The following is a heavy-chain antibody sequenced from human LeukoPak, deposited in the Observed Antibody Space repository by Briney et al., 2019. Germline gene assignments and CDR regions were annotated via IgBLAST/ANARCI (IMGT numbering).Heavy chain of an antibody. D-gene: IGHD3-10*01. Sequence: GGSLRLSCAASGFTISNHWMHWVRQAPGKGLVWVSRINGDGSSTTYADSVKGRFTISRDNAKDPLYLQMNSLRAEDTAVYYCARGGSGSYYPFDYWGQGTLVTVSS. V-gene: IGHV3-74*01. CDR2: INGDGSST. CDR3: ARGGSGSYYPFDY. CDR1: GFTISNHW. J-gene: IGHJ4*02.